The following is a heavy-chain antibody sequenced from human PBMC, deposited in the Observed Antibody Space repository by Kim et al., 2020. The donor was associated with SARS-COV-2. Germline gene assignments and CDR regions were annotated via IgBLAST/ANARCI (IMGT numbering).Heavy chain of an antibody. D-gene: IGHD2-21*02. V-gene: IGHV1-69*04. CDR3: ARVGGGDRYGMDV. Sequence: NYAQKFQGRVTITADKSTSTAYRELSSLRSEDTAVYYCARVGGGDRYGMDVWGQGTTVTVSS. J-gene: IGHJ6*02.